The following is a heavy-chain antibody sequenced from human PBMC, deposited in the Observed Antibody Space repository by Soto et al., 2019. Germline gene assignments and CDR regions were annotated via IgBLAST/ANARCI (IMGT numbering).Heavy chain of an antibody. CDR1: GFTFSSYS. Sequence: GGSLRLSCAASGFTFSSYSMNWVRQAPGKGLEWVSSISSSSSYIYYPDSVKGRFTISRDNAKNSLYLQMNSLRAEDTAVYYCARGLTVTTFDYWGQGTLVTVSS. V-gene: IGHV3-21*01. CDR2: ISSSSSYI. J-gene: IGHJ4*02. CDR3: ARGLTVTTFDY. D-gene: IGHD4-17*01.